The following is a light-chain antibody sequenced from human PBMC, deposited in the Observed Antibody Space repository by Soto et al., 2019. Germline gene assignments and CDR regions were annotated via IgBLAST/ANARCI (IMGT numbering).Light chain of an antibody. Sequence: QSALTQPASVSGSPGQSITISCTGTSNDVGGYNYVSWYQQHPGKAPKVMIYEVSNRPSGVSNRFSGSKSGNTASLTISGLQAEDEADYYCSSYTTRITLVFGGGTKLTVL. CDR1: SNDVGGYNY. CDR2: EVS. CDR3: SSYTTRITLV. V-gene: IGLV2-14*01. J-gene: IGLJ2*01.